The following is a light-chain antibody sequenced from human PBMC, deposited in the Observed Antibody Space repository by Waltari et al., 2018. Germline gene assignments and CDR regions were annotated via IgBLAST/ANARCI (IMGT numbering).Light chain of an antibody. J-gene: IGLJ1*01. Sequence: QSALTQPASVSGSPGQSITISCTGTSSDVGSYKYVSWDQQHPDKAPKLMLYDVNNRPSRLLHSFSGSKPGNTASLTISSLQAEDDADHYCSSYTSSTIPVFGSGTKVTVL. V-gene: IGLV2-14*03. CDR2: DVN. CDR3: SSYTSSTIPV. CDR1: SSDVGSYKY.